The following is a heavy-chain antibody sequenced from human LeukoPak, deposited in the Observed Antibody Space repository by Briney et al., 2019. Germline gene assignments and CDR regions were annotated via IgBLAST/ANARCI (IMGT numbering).Heavy chain of an antibody. J-gene: IGHJ4*02. Sequence: SETLSLTCTVSGGSISSYYWSWIRQPPGKGLEWIGYIYYSGSTNYNPSLKSRVTISVDTSKNQFSLKLSSVTAADTAVYYCAKVSQFSQLWLPNFDYWGQGTLVTVSS. CDR3: AKVSQFSQLWLPNFDY. CDR1: GGSISSYY. V-gene: IGHV4-59*08. CDR2: IYYSGST. D-gene: IGHD5-18*01.